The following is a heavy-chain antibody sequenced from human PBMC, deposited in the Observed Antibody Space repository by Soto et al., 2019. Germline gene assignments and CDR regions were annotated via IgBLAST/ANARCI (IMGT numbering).Heavy chain of an antibody. CDR2: TYYRSKWYN. CDR1: GDSVSSNSAA. D-gene: IGHD6-19*01. Sequence: PSQTLSLPCAISGDSVSSNSAAWNWIRQSPSRGLEWLGRTYYRSKWYNDYAVSVKSRITINPDTSKNQFSLQLNSVTPEDTAVYYCARDRSGIAVAGTQTSYYYYGMDVWGQGTTVTVSS. V-gene: IGHV6-1*01. CDR3: ARDRSGIAVAGTQTSYYYYGMDV. J-gene: IGHJ6*02.